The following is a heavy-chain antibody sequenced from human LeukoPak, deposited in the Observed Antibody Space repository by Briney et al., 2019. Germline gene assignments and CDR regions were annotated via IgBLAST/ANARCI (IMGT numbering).Heavy chain of an antibody. Sequence: PSETLCLTCTVSGGSISSYYWSWGRQPPGKGLEWIGCISDSGSTNYNPSLKSRVTISRDTSKNQVSLKMRFVTAADTAVYFCASLGGTYDYWGQGTLVTVSS. V-gene: IGHV4-59*08. J-gene: IGHJ4*02. CDR3: ASLGGTYDY. CDR2: ISDSGST. CDR1: GGSISSYY. D-gene: IGHD1-26*01.